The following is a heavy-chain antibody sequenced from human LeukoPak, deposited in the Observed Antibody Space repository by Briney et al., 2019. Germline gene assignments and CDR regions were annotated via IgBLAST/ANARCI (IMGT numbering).Heavy chain of an antibody. D-gene: IGHD4-17*01. J-gene: IGHJ5*01. V-gene: IGHV7-4-1*02. CDR1: GYIFTRFA. Sequence: GASVKVSCKASGYIFTRFAMNWVRQAPGQGLEWMGWIETNTGTPTYGQGFTGRFVFSLDTSVRTAYVQINSLKAEDTAVYYCAKDGNGDLDSLGQGTLVTVSS. CDR3: AKDGNGDLDS. CDR2: IETNTGTP.